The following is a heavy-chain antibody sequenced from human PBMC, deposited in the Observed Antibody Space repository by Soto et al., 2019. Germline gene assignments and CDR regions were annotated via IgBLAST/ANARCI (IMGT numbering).Heavy chain of an antibody. J-gene: IGHJ5*02. CDR3: AKSHSRGVINLSLYNWFDP. D-gene: IGHD3-10*01. V-gene: IGHV3-30*18. Sequence: PGGSLRLSCAASGFTFSSYGMHWVRQAPGKGLEWVAVISYDGSNKYYADSVEGRFTISRDNSKNTLYLQMNSLRAEDTAVYYCAKSHSRGVINLSLYNWFDPWGQGTLVTVSS. CDR2: ISYDGSNK. CDR1: GFTFSSYG.